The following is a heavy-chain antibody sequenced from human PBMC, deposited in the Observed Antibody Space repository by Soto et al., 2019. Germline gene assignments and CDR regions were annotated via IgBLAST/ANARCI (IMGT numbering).Heavy chain of an antibody. CDR2: VSGAGITT. CDR3: ANGRLRGLDNGNFDY. J-gene: IGHJ4*02. D-gene: IGHD4-17*01. V-gene: IGHV3-23*04. CDR1: GFTLSNFA. Sequence: EVQLEESGGDLVKPGGSLRLSCAASGFTLSNFAMSWVRQAPGKGLEWVSVVSGAGITTKYAAAVKGRFTVSRDNSKNTLSLQMGSLRAEDTGIYYCANGRLRGLDNGNFDYWGQGTLVTVSS.